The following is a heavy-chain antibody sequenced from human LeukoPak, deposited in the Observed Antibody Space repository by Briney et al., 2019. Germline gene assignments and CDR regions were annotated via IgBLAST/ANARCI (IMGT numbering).Heavy chain of an antibody. D-gene: IGHD3-22*01. J-gene: IGHJ5*02. CDR1: GFTFSDYY. Sequence: PGGSLRLSCAASGFTFSDYYMSWVRQAPGKGLEWASAISGSGGSTYYADSVKGRFTISRDNSKNTLYLQMNSLRAEDTAVYYCARDLGQYYDTSDNWFDPWGQGTLVTVSS. CDR3: ARDLGQYYDTSDNWFDP. CDR2: ISGSGGST. V-gene: IGHV3-23*01.